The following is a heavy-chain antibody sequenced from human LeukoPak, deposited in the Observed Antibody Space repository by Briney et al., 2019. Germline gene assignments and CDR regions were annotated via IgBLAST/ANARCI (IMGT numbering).Heavy chain of an antibody. CDR2: ISSSGSII. CDR3: ARTKWYYYDSSGYPFDY. D-gene: IGHD3-22*01. J-gene: IGHJ4*02. V-gene: IGHV3-48*03. Sequence: PGGSLRLSCAASGFTFSSYEMNWVRQAPGKGLEWVSYISSSGSIIYYADSVKGRFTISRDNAKNSLYLQMNSLRAEDTAVYYCARTKWYYYDSSGYPFDYWGQGTLVTVSS. CDR1: GFTFSSYE.